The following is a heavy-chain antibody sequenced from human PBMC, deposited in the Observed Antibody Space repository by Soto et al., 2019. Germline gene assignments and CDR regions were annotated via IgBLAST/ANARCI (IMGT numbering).Heavy chain of an antibody. Sequence: EVQLLESGGGLVQPGGSLRLSCAASGFTFSSYAMRWVRQAPGKGLEWVSAISGSGGSTYYADSVKGRFTISRDNSKNALYLQMNSLGAEDTAVYYCAKQGGGDCSSTSCYYYYYYGMDVWGQGTTVTVSS. V-gene: IGHV3-23*01. CDR1: GFTFSSYA. CDR2: ISGSGGST. D-gene: IGHD2-2*01. J-gene: IGHJ6*02. CDR3: AKQGGGDCSSTSCYYYYYYGMDV.